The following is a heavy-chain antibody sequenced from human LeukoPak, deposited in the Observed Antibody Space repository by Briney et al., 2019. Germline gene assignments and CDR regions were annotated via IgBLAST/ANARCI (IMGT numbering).Heavy chain of an antibody. CDR2: ISNDGNNK. Sequence: GRSLRLSCAASGFTFSSYVMHWVRQAPGKGLEWVAGISNDGNNKYYAESVKGRFTISRDNSKNTLYLQMNSLRDEDTAVYYCAKDWVVRGVISYWGQGTLVTVSS. J-gene: IGHJ4*02. V-gene: IGHV3-30*18. CDR1: GFTFSSYV. D-gene: IGHD3-10*01. CDR3: AKDWVVRGVISY.